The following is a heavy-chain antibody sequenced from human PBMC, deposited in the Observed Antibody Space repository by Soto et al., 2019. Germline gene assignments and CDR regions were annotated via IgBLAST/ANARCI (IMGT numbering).Heavy chain of an antibody. D-gene: IGHD3-10*02. Sequence: SETLSLTCAVYGGSFSGYYWSWIRQPPGKGLEWIGEINHSGSTNYNPSLKSRVTISVDTSKNQFSLKLSSVTAADTAVYYCASSAQIDRCSDYWGQGTLVTVSS. CDR2: INHSGST. CDR3: ASSAQIDRCSDY. V-gene: IGHV4-34*01. J-gene: IGHJ4*02. CDR1: GGSFSGYY.